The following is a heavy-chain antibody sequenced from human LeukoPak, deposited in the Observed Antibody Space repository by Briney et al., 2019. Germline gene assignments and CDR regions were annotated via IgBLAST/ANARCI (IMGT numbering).Heavy chain of an antibody. Sequence: PGGSLRLSCAASGFTFSSYAMHWVRQAPGKGLEWVAVISYDGGKKYYADSVKGRFTISRDNSKNTLYLQMNSLRAEDTAVYYCARDDDYGDYVVDYWGQGTLVTVSS. CDR3: ARDDDYGDYVVDY. CDR2: ISYDGGKK. D-gene: IGHD4-17*01. CDR1: GFTFSSYA. V-gene: IGHV3-30*04. J-gene: IGHJ4*02.